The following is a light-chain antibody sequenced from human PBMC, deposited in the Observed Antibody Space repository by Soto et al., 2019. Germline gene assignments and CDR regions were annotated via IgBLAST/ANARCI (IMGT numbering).Light chain of an antibody. J-gene: IGLJ1*01. CDR2: EVS. CDR3: SSYAGSSTYV. Sequence: VLTQPPSASGSPGQSVTISCTGTSSDVGGYDYVSWYQQHPGKAPKLMIYEVSKRPSGVPDRFSGSKSGNTASLTVSGLQAEDEADYYCSSYAGSSTYVFGTGTKVTVL. CDR1: SSDVGGYDY. V-gene: IGLV2-8*01.